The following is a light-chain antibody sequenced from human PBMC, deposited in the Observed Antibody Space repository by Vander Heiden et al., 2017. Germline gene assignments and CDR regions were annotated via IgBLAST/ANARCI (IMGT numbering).Light chain of an antibody. Sequence: DIQMTQSPSSLSASVGDRVTITCQASQDISNYLNWYQQKPGKAPKLLNYDASNLETGVPSRFSGSGSGTDFTFTISSLQPEDFATYYCQQDDNLPYTFGQGTKMEIK. V-gene: IGKV1-33*01. CDR3: QQDDNLPYT. J-gene: IGKJ2*01. CDR2: DAS. CDR1: QDISNY.